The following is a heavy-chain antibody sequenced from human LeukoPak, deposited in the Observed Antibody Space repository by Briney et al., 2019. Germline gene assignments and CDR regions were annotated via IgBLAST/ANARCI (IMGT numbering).Heavy chain of an antibody. CDR2: ITGSGSIT. CDR3: AKSRLVVTAFDY. D-gene: IGHD4-23*01. CDR1: GFTFSSYA. Sequence: GGSLRLSCAASGFTFSSYAMSWVRQAPGKGLEWVSVITGSGSITYYADSVKGRFTISRDNSRNTLFLQMNSLRGEDTAVYYCAKSRLVVTAFDYWGQGTLVTVSS. V-gene: IGHV3-23*01. J-gene: IGHJ4*02.